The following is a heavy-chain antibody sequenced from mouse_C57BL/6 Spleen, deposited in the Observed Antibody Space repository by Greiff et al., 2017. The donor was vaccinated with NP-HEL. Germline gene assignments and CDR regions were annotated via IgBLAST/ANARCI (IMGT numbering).Heavy chain of an antibody. CDR3: ATSYSNSDV. CDR2: IYPRSGNT. D-gene: IGHD2-5*01. CDR1: GYTFPSYG. Sequence: LVESGAELARPGASVKLSCKASGYTFPSYGISWVKQRTGQGLEWIGEIYPRSGNTYYNEKFKGKATLTADKSSSTAYMELRSLTSEDSAVYFCATSYSNSDVWGTGTTVTVSS. J-gene: IGHJ1*03. V-gene: IGHV1-81*01.